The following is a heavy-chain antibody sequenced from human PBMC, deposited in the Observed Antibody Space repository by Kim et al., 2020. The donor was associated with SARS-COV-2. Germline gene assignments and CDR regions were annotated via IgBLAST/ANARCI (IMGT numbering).Heavy chain of an antibody. J-gene: IGHJ6*02. D-gene: IGHD4-4*01. CDR3: ATRNSNYYGMDV. V-gene: IGHV3-53*01. Sequence: SYADTLEGQFTISRNKSRTTRYLEMTSLRAEDTAVYYCATRNSNYYGMDVWGQGTTVTVSS.